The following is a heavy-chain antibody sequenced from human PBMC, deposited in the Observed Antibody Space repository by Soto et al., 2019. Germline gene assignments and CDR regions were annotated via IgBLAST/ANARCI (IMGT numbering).Heavy chain of an antibody. D-gene: IGHD5-18*01. CDR3: ATIRGYSGSFDP. CDR2: FFSSGST. V-gene: IGHV4-61*01. J-gene: IGHJ5*02. CDR1: GGSVSSNSEY. Sequence: SETLSLTCTVSGGSVSSNSEYWTWLRQPPGKGLEWIGYFFSSGSTNYNPSLKSRVSISVDTSKNQFSLRLSSVTPADTAVYYCATIRGYSGSFDPWGPGIPVTVSS.